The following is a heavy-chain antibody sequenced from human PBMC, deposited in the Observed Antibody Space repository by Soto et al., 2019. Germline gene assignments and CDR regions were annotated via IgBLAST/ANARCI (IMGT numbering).Heavy chain of an antibody. J-gene: IGHJ4*02. D-gene: IGHD6-13*01. CDR3: ARDAAAGLNDY. V-gene: IGHV1-18*01. Sequence: QVQLVQSGAEVKKPGASVKVSCKASGYTFTSYGISWVRQAPGQGLEWMGRISAYNGNTKYVQKFQGRVTMTTGTSTSTAYMELRSLRSDDTAVYYCARDAAAGLNDYWGQGTLVTVSS. CDR2: ISAYNGNT. CDR1: GYTFTSYG.